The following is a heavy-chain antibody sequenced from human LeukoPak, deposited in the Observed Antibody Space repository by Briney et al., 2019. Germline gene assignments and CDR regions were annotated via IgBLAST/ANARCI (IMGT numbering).Heavy chain of an antibody. V-gene: IGHV3-74*01. J-gene: IGHJ4*02. CDR2: INSDESSI. Sequence: PGGSLRLSCAASRFTFSSYWMHWVRQAPGKGLVWVSRINSDESSISYADSVKGRFTISRDNAKNTLYLQMNSLRAEDTAVYYFARAMTYDSIGYYFDHWGQGTLVTVSS. CDR1: RFTFSSYW. CDR3: ARAMTYDSIGYYFDH. D-gene: IGHD3-22*01.